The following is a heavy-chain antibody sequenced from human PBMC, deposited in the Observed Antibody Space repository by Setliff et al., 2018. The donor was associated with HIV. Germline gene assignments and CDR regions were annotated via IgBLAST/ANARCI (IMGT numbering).Heavy chain of an antibody. CDR2: INDSGST. CDR3: AAWGPRYSYAPYFFDS. Sequence: ATLSLTCAVYNGSFSGYYWTWIRQPPGKGLEWIGEINDSGSTNYSPSLKSRVTISVDASRNQFSLRLSSVTAADTAVYYCAAWGPRYSYAPYFFDSWGQGTLVTVSS. V-gene: IGHV4-34*01. D-gene: IGHD5-18*01. J-gene: IGHJ4*02. CDR1: NGSFSGYY.